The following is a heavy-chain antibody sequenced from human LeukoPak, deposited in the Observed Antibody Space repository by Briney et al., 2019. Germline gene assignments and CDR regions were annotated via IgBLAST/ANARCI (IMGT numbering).Heavy chain of an antibody. CDR2: ISGSGGRT. D-gene: IGHD3-10*01. CDR3: AKDRSYGAFEI. J-gene: IGHJ3*02. Sequence: GGSLRLSCAASGFTFSSYAMSWVRQAPGKGLEWVSGISGSGGRTYYADSVKGRFTISRDNSKNTVYLQMNSLRAEDTAVYYCAKDRSYGAFEIWGQGTMVTVSS. V-gene: IGHV3-23*01. CDR1: GFTFSSYA.